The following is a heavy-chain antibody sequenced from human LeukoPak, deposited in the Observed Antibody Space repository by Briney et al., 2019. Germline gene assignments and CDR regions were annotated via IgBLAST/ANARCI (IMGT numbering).Heavy chain of an antibody. J-gene: IGHJ5*02. CDR3: ARYYGSGIRWFDP. D-gene: IGHD3-10*01. CDR1: GGSISSSSYY. CDR2: IYYSGST. V-gene: IGHV4-39*07. Sequence: SETLSLTCTVSGGSISSSSYYWGWIRQPPGKGLEWIGSIYYSGSTYYNPSLKSRVTISVDTSKNQFSLKLSSVTAADTAVYYCARYYGSGIRWFDPWGQGTLVTVSS.